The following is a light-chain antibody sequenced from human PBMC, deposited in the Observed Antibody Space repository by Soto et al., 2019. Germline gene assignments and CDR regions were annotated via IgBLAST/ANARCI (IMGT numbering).Light chain of an antibody. CDR2: DVS. J-gene: IGLJ1*01. Sequence: QSALTQAASVSGSPGQSVTISCTGTNRDVGGFDYVSWYQQLPGEAPKLVIFDVSSRPSGVSNRFSGSKSGDTASLTISGLQAEDEAEYYCASYTRSPTYVFGTGTKVTVL. CDR3: ASYTRSPTYV. CDR1: NRDVGGFDY. V-gene: IGLV2-14*01.